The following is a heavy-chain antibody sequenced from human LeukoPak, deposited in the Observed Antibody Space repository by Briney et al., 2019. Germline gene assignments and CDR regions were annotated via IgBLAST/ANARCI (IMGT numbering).Heavy chain of an antibody. Sequence: NPGGSLRLSCAASGFTFSSYSMNWVRQAPGKGLEWVSSISSSSSYIYYADSVKGRFTISRDNAKNSLYLQMNSLRAEDTAVYYCARDVLRYFDWQPALVSDYWGQGTLVTVSS. CDR1: GFTFSSYS. CDR2: ISSSSSYI. J-gene: IGHJ4*02. D-gene: IGHD3-9*01. V-gene: IGHV3-21*01. CDR3: ARDVLRYFDWQPALVSDY.